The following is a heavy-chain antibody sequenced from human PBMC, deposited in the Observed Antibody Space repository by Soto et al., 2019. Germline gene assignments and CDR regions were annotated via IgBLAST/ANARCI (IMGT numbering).Heavy chain of an antibody. Sequence: QVQLQESGPGLVKPSGTLSLTCAVSGGSISSSNWWSWVRQPPGKGLEWIGEIYHSRSTNYNPSRKRRVTMSVDRSKNQCSLKLSSVTAADTAVYYGARDTKYNWSGEVGYYYGMDGWGQGTTVTVSS. V-gene: IGHV4-4*02. J-gene: IGHJ6*02. CDR1: GGSISSSNW. CDR2: IYHSRST. CDR3: ARDTKYNWSGEVGYYYGMDG. D-gene: IGHD1-20*01.